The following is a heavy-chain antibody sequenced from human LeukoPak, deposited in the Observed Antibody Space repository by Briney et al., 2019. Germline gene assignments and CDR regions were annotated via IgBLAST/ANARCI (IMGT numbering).Heavy chain of an antibody. CDR3: ARIVGPTEYYFDY. J-gene: IGHJ4*02. CDR1: GGSISSGDYY. Sequence: SQTLSLTCTVSGGSISSGDYYWSWIRQPPGKGLEWIGEINHSGSTNYNPSLKSRVTISVDTSKNQFSLKLSSVPAADTAVYYCARIVGPTEYYFDYWGQGTLVTVSS. V-gene: IGHV4-30-4*01. CDR2: INHSGST. D-gene: IGHD1-26*01.